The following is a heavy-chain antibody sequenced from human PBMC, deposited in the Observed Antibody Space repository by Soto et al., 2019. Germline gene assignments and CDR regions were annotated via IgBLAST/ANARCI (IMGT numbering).Heavy chain of an antibody. J-gene: IGHJ4*02. CDR1: GDSISSGGYS. Sequence: PSETLSLTCVVSGDSISSGGYSWTWIRQPPGKGLEWIGHIYQSGSTLYNPSLKSRVTISVDKSKNQFSLKLSSVTAADTAVYYCARALRDYDSAREFDYWGQGALVTVSS. D-gene: IGHD3-22*01. CDR3: ARALRDYDSAREFDY. V-gene: IGHV4-30-2*05. CDR2: IYQSGST.